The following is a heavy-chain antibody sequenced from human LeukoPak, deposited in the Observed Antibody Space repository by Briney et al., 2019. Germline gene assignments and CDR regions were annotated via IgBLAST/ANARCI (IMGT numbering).Heavy chain of an antibody. CDR3: ARNISSSHLTTISWIDY. Sequence: ASVKVSCKASGYTFTGYYMHWWRQAPGQRREWMGWINPNSGGTNYEQKSHGRVTMTRAASTSTAYMELSRLRSDYTAVKYCARNISSSHLTTISWIDYWGQGTLVTVSS. D-gene: IGHD6-13*01. CDR1: GYTFTGYY. V-gene: IGHV1-2*02. J-gene: IGHJ4*02. CDR2: INPNSGGT.